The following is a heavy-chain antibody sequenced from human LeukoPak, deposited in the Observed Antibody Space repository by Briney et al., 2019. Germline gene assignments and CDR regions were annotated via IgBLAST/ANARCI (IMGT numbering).Heavy chain of an antibody. D-gene: IGHD1-26*01. CDR2: IYYSGST. J-gene: IGHJ4*02. V-gene: IGHV4-59*01. CDR1: GGSISSYY. Sequence: PSETLSLTCTVSGGSISSYYWSWIRQPPGKGLEWIGYIYYSGSTNYNPSLKSRVTISVDTSKNQFSLKLSSVTAADTAVYYCAREVSGSYLGYFDYWGQGTLVTVSS. CDR3: AREVSGSYLGYFDY.